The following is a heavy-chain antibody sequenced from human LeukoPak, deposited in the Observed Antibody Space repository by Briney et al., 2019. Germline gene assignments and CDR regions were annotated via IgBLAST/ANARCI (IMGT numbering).Heavy chain of an antibody. CDR1: GFTFDDYA. J-gene: IGHJ6*03. CDR2: ISWNSGSI. V-gene: IGHV3-9*01. CDR3: AKGARPSGPYYYYMDV. Sequence: GRSLRLSCAASGFTFDDYAMHWVRQAPGKGLEWVSGISWNSGSIGYADSVKGRFTISRDNAKNSLYLQMNSLRAEDTALYYCAKGARPSGPYYYYMDVWGKGTTVTISS. D-gene: IGHD6-6*01.